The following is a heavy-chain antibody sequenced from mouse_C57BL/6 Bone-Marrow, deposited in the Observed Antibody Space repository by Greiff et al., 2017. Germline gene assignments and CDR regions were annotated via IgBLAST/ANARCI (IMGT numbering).Heavy chain of an antibody. J-gene: IGHJ3*01. CDR1: GYTFTSYG. V-gene: IGHV1-81*01. CDR3: ARGAYDNSYAWFAY. CDR2: IYPRSGNT. Sequence: QVQLQQSGAELARPGASVKMSCKASGYTFTSYGISWVKQRTGQGLEWIGEIYPRSGNTYYNEKFKGKATLTADKSSSTAYMELRSLTSEDSAVYICARGAYDNSYAWFAYWGQGTLVTVSA. D-gene: IGHD1-1*01.